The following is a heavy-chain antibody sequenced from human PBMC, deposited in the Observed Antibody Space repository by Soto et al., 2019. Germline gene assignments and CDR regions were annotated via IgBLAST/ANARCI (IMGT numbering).Heavy chain of an antibody. J-gene: IGHJ6*02. CDR1: GYSFTTYG. V-gene: IGHV1-18*01. Sequence: QVQLVQSGAEVKKPGASVKVSCKASGYSFTTYGISWVRQAPGQGLEWMGWISNYNGNTNYEKKFQGRVTMTTDTSTRTAYMELKSLRSDDTDVYYCAREGYYSGSGSYSPPRYYGMDVWGHGTTVTVS. D-gene: IGHD3-10*01. CDR3: AREGYYSGSGSYSPPRYYGMDV. CDR2: ISNYNGNT.